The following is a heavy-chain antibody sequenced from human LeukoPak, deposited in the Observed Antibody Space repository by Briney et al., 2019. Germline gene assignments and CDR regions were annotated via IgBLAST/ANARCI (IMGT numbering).Heavy chain of an antibody. D-gene: IGHD3-10*01. CDR2: IDHSGST. CDR1: GYSISSGYY. Sequence: SETLSLTCTVSGYSISSGYYWGWIRQPPGKGLEWTGSIDHSGSTYYNPSLKSRITISVDTSKNQFSLKLSSVTAADTAVYYCAKSNGYGLVDIWGQGTTVTVSS. J-gene: IGHJ3*02. V-gene: IGHV4-38-2*02. CDR3: AKSNGYGLVDI.